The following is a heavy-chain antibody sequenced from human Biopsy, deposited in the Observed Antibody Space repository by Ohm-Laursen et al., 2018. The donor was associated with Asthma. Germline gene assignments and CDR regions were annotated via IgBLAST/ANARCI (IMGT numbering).Heavy chain of an antibody. CDR1: GYTFINYA. J-gene: IGHJ3*02. Sequence: ATVKISCKASGYTFINYAIHWVRQAPGQRLEWMGWINAGNGNTKYSQKFQGRVTITRDTSASTAYMDLSSLRSEDTAVYYCARTYYDFLTGQVNDVFAIWGQGTMVTVSS. D-gene: IGHD3-9*01. CDR2: INAGNGNT. V-gene: IGHV1-3*01. CDR3: ARTYYDFLTGQVNDVFAI.